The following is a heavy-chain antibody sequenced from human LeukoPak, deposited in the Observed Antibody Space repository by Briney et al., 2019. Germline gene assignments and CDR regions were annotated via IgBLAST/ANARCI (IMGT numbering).Heavy chain of an antibody. J-gene: IGHJ3*02. V-gene: IGHV3-48*03. CDR3: ARELYDTSGYSDGYDAFDI. D-gene: IGHD3-22*01. CDR1: GFTFSSYE. Sequence: GGSLRLSCAASGFTFSSYEMNWVRQAPGKGLEWVSYISSSGSIIYYADPVKGRFTISRDNAKNSLYLQMNSLRAEDTAVYYCARELYDTSGYSDGYDAFDIWGQGTMVTVSS. CDR2: ISSSGSII.